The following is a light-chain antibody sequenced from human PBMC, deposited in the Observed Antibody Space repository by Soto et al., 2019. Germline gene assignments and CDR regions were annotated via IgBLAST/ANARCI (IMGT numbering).Light chain of an antibody. CDR2: EVS. CDR1: SSDVGGYNY. V-gene: IGLV2-14*01. Sequence: QSALTQPASVSGSPGQSITISCTGTSSDVGGYNYVSWYQQHPGKAPKLMLFEVSNRPSGVSHRFSGSKSGNTASLTISGLQAEDEADYYCSSYTSTSTLVFGGGTQLTVL. J-gene: IGLJ2*01. CDR3: SSYTSTSTLV.